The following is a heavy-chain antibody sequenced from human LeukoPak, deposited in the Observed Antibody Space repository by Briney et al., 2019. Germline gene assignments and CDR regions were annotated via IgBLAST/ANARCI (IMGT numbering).Heavy chain of an antibody. CDR2: INPNSGGT. J-gene: IGHJ4*02. CDR3: ARSENGDYAPSFDY. D-gene: IGHD4-17*01. CDR1: EYTYTGYY. V-gene: IGHV1-2*02. Sequence: GASVKVSCKASEYTYTGYYMHWVRQAPGQGLEWMGWINPNSGGTNYAQKFQGRVTMTRDTSISTAYMELSRLRSDDTAVYYCARSENGDYAPSFDYWGQGTLVTVSS.